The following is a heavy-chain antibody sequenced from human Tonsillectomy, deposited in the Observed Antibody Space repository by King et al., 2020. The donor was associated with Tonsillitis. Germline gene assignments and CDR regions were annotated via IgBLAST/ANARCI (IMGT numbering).Heavy chain of an antibody. D-gene: IGHD3-9*01. CDR1: GITFSTYA. V-gene: IGHV3-23*04. CDR3: AKEENDILTGYARGYFDY. CDR2: ISGDSSRT. Sequence: VQLVESGGGLVQPGGSLRLSCAASGITFSTYAMSWVRQAPGKGLEWVSTISGDSSRTYFADSVKGRFTISRDNSKDTVDLQMNSLRAEETALYYCAKEENDILTGYARGYFDYWGQGILVTVSS. J-gene: IGHJ4*02.